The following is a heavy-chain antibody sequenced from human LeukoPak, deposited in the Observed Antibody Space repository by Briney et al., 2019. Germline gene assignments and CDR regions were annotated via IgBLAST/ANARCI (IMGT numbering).Heavy chain of an antibody. J-gene: IGHJ4*02. CDR2: ISYDGSNK. CDR3: AKARKDIVVVVAASPDY. V-gene: IGHV3-30*18. CDR1: GFTFSSYG. Sequence: PGGSLRLSCAASGFTFSSYGMHWVRQAPGKGLEWVAVISYDGSNKYYADSVKGRFTISRDNSKNTLYLQMNSLRAEDTAVYYCAKARKDIVVVVAASPDYWGQGTLDTVSS. D-gene: IGHD2-15*01.